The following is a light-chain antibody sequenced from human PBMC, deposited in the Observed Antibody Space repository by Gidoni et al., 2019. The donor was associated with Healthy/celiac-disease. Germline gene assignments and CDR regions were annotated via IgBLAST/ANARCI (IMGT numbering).Light chain of an antibody. CDR3: QQLNSDPRT. Sequence: DIQLTQSPSFLSASVGDRVTITCRASQGISSYLAWYQRKPGKAPKLLIYAASTLQSGVPSRFSGRGSGTEFTLTISSLQPEDFATYYCQQLNSDPRTFXGXTKVXIK. CDR1: QGISSY. J-gene: IGKJ4*01. V-gene: IGKV1-9*01. CDR2: AAS.